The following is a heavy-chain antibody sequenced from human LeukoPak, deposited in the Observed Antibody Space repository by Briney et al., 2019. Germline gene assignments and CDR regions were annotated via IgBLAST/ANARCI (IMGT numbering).Heavy chain of an antibody. Sequence: GASVKVSCKASGYTFTSYGISWVRQAPGQGLECRGWISVYNGMTNYAQKLQARVTMTTDTSTSTAYLQLRSLRSDDTAVYYCARDFDYGDYAIDYWGQGTLVTVSS. V-gene: IGHV1-18*04. CDR2: ISVYNGMT. CDR3: ARDFDYGDYAIDY. J-gene: IGHJ4*02. D-gene: IGHD4-17*01. CDR1: GYTFTSYG.